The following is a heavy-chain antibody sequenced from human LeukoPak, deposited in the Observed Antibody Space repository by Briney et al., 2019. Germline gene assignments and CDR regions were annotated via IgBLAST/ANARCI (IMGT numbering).Heavy chain of an antibody. Sequence: SETLSLTCAVYGGSFRGYYWSWMGQPPGKGVEWIGEINHSGSINYNTSIKSRVTISVHTSKNQFSLNLTSVTAADTAVYYCARLYIGGYSRSTNYNWFDPWGQGTLVTVSS. CDR1: GGSFRGYY. CDR2: INHSGSI. D-gene: IGHD6-13*01. V-gene: IGHV4-34*01. CDR3: ARLYIGGYSRSTNYNWFDP. J-gene: IGHJ5*02.